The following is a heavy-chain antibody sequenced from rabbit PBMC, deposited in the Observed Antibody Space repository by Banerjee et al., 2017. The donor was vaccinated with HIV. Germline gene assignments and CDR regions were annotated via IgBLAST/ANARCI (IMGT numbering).Heavy chain of an antibody. D-gene: IGHD6-1*01. CDR2: IDPVFGST. Sequence: QLKESGGGLVQPGGSLKLSCKASGFDFSSYYMSWVRQAPGKGLEWIGYIDPVFGSTYYASWVNGRFPISSHNAQNTLYLQLNSLTAADTATYFCATTYGYAGYAPNLWGQGTLVTVS. CDR3: ATTYGYAGYAPNL. CDR1: GFDFSSYY. J-gene: IGHJ4*01. V-gene: IGHV1S7*01.